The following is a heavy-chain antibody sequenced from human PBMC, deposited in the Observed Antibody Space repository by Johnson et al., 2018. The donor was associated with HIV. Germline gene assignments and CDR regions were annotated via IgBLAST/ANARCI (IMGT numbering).Heavy chain of an antibody. D-gene: IGHD5-24*01. J-gene: IGHJ3*02. V-gene: IGHV3-7*05. CDR2: IKEDGSEK. CDR1: GFTFRSYW. Sequence: VQLVESGGHLVQPGGSLRLSCAASGFTFRSYWMSWVRQAPGKGLEWVANIKEDGSEKYYVDSVKGRFTISRDNAKNSGYLQMKSLRAEDTAVYYCARRSGYAFDIWGQGTMVTVSS. CDR3: ARRSGYAFDI.